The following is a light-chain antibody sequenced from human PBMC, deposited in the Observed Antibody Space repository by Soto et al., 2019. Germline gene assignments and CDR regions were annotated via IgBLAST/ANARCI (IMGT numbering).Light chain of an antibody. CDR2: GAS. Sequence: EIVLTQSPATLSLSPGERATLSCRASQTVSSNYLAWCQQRPGQAPRLLIYGASSRATGIPARFSGSGYGTEFTLTISSLQSEDFAVYYCQQYNNWPLTFGGGTKVDIK. CDR1: QTVSSN. CDR3: QQYNNWPLT. J-gene: IGKJ4*01. V-gene: IGKV3-15*01.